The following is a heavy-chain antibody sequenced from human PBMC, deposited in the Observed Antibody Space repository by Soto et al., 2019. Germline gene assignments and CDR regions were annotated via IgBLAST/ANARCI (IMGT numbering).Heavy chain of an antibody. CDR2: ISSSSSYI. CDR3: ARVEAVAPGARIDY. CDR1: GFTFSSYS. Sequence: GGSLRLSCAASGFTFSSYSMNWVRQAPGKGLEWVSSISSSSSYIYYADSVKGRFTISRDNAKNSLYLQMNSLRAEDTAVYYCARVEAVAPGARIDYWGQGTLVTVSS. J-gene: IGHJ4*02. D-gene: IGHD6-19*01. V-gene: IGHV3-21*01.